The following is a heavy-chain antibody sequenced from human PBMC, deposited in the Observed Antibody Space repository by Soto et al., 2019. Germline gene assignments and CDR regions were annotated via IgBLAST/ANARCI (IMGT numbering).Heavy chain of an antibody. CDR1: GGSFSGYY. CDR3: GRRSLWCGEFPG. Sequence: QVQLQQWGAGLLKPSETLSLTCAVYGGSFSGYYWSWIRQPPGKGLEWIGEINHSGSTNYNPSLKSLLPISVDTSKNQFSLKLSSVTAADTAVYYCGRRSLWCGEFPGWGQGTLVTVSS. D-gene: IGHD3-10*01. CDR2: INHSGST. V-gene: IGHV4-34*01. J-gene: IGHJ4*02.